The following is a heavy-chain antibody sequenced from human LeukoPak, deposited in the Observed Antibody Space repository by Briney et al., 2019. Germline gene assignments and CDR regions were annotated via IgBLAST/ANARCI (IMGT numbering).Heavy chain of an antibody. Sequence: GGSLRLSCAASGFTFSSYAMSWVRQAPGKGLEWVSAISGSGGSTYYADSVKGRFTISRDDSKNTLYLQMHSLRAADTAVYYCAKDKPGPPYCSGTSCFDAFDVWGQGTMVTVSS. V-gene: IGHV3-23*01. D-gene: IGHD2-2*01. CDR3: AKDKPGPPYCSGTSCFDAFDV. CDR1: GFTFSSYA. J-gene: IGHJ3*01. CDR2: ISGSGGST.